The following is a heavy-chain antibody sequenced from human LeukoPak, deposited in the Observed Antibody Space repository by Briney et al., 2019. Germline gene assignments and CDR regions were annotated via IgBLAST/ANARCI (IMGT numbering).Heavy chain of an antibody. D-gene: IGHD3-22*01. Sequence: SVKVSCKASGGTFSSYAISWVRQAPGQGLEWMGGIIPIFGTANYAQKFQGRVTITTDESTRTASMELSSLRSEDTAVYYCARVPHPSGYPYYFDYWGQGTLVTVSS. CDR3: ARVPHPSGYPYYFDY. V-gene: IGHV1-69*05. CDR1: GGTFSSYA. CDR2: IIPIFGTA. J-gene: IGHJ4*02.